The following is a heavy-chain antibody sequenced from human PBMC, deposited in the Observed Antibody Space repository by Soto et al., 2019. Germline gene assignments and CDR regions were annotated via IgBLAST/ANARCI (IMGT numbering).Heavy chain of an antibody. CDR3: ASSYSSSTSRYYYYYGMDV. Sequence: EVQLLESGGGLVQPGGSLRLSCAASGFTFSSYAMSWVRQAPGKGLEWVSAISGSGGSTYYADSVKGRFTISRDNSKNTLYLKMNSLRADDTAVYYCASSYSSSTSRYYYYYGMDVWGQGTTVTVSS. J-gene: IGHJ6*02. CDR1: GFTFSSYA. CDR2: ISGSGGST. D-gene: IGHD6-6*01. V-gene: IGHV3-23*01.